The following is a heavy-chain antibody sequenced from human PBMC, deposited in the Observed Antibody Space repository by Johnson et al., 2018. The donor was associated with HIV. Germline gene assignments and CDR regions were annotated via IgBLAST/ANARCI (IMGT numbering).Heavy chain of an antibody. D-gene: IGHD3-22*01. J-gene: IGHJ3*02. Sequence: QVQLVESGGGVVQPGRSLRLSCAASGFTFSSYGMHWVRQAPGKGLEWVAVIWYDGSNEYYADSVKGRFTISRDNSKNTLYLQMHSLRAEDTAVYYCARDPEIVVVIEHDAVDSWGQGTMVTVSS. CDR3: ARDPEIVVVIEHDAVDS. V-gene: IGHV3-30*19. CDR1: GFTFSSYG. CDR2: IWYDGSNE.